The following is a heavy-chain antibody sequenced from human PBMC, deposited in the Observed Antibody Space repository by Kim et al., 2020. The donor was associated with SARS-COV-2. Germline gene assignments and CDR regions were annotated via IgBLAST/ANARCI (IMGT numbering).Heavy chain of an antibody. Sequence: GSRASEAASVKGRFTLARDIAKNTLYLQMNNRRVEDTAVYYCTKSDWFDPWGQGTLVTVSS. J-gene: IGHJ5*02. CDR3: TKSDWFDP. CDR2: GSRA. V-gene: IGHV3-74*01.